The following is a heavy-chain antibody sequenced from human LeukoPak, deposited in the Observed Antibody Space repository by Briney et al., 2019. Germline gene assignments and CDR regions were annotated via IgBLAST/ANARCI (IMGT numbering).Heavy chain of an antibody. Sequence: GGSLRLPCAASGFTFSSYGMHWVRQAPGKGLEWVAFIRYDGSNKYYADSVKGRFTISRDNSKNTLYLQMNSLRAEDTAVYYCAKVSVAGRYYYYMDVWGKGTTVTVSS. CDR3: AKVSVAGRYYYYMDV. J-gene: IGHJ6*03. V-gene: IGHV3-30*02. CDR2: IRYDGSNK. D-gene: IGHD6-19*01. CDR1: GFTFSSYG.